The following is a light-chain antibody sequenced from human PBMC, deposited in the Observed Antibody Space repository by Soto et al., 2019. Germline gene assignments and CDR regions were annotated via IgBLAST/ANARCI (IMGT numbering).Light chain of an antibody. J-gene: IGKJ4*01. CDR1: QTISDH. CDR3: QQSFSIPLT. CDR2: AAS. V-gene: IGKV1-39*01. Sequence: DIQMTQSPSSLSASVGDRVTITCRASQTISDHLNWYRLKPGKAPELLIYAASNSQSGVPSRFSGSGSGTDFTLTISSLQPEDFATYYCQQSFSIPLTFGGGTKVEIK.